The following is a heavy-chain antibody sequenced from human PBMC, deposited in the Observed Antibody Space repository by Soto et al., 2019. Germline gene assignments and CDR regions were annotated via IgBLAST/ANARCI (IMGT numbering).Heavy chain of an antibody. D-gene: IGHD3-10*01. CDR3: ATRRGDGYNDY. Sequence: GASVKVSCKASGYTFPSYDINWVRQATGQGLEWMGRIIPILGIANYAQKFQGRVTITADKSTSTAYMELSSLRSEDTAVYYCATRRGDGYNDYWGQGTLVTVSS. CDR2: IIPILGIA. J-gene: IGHJ4*02. CDR1: GYTFPSYD. V-gene: IGHV1-69*04.